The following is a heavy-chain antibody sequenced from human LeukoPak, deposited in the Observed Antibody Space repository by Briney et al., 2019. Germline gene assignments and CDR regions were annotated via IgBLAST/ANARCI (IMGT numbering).Heavy chain of an antibody. D-gene: IGHD3-3*01. J-gene: IGHJ3*02. V-gene: IGHV1-8*03. CDR1: GYTFTSYD. CDR3: ARSWEWGAFDI. CDR2: MNPNSGNT. Sequence: ASVKVSCKASGYTFTSYDINWVRQATGQGLEWMGWMNPNSGNTGYAQKFQGRVTITRNTSISTAYMELSNLRSEDTAVYYCARSWEWGAFDIWGQGTMVTVSS.